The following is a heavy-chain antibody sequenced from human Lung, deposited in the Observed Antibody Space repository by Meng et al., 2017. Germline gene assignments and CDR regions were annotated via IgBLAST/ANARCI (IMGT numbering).Heavy chain of an antibody. CDR1: GYTFTSYY. CDR2: INSSGDYT. CDR3: ARDVRLLEAYFDY. Sequence: QVQLVQSGAEVKKPGASVQVSCKASGYTFTSYYIHWVRQAPGQGLEWMGLINSSGDYTRYAQRFQGRVTMTRDTSTSTVYMELSSLRSEDTAVYFCARDVRLLEAYFDYWGQGTLVTVSS. J-gene: IGHJ4*02. V-gene: IGHV1-46*03. D-gene: IGHD6-25*01.